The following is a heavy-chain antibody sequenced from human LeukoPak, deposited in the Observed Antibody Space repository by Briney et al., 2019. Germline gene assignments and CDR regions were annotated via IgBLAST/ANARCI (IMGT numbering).Heavy chain of an antibody. CDR3: ASYYDSSGYFDY. CDR2: IYYSGST. Sequence: KPSETLSLTCTVSGGSISSSSYYWGWIRQPPGKGLEWIGSIYYSGSTYYNPSLKSRVTMSVDTSKNQFSLKLSSVTAADTAVYYCASYYDSSGYFDYWGQGTLVTVSS. D-gene: IGHD3-22*01. V-gene: IGHV4-39*07. CDR1: GGSISSSSYY. J-gene: IGHJ4*02.